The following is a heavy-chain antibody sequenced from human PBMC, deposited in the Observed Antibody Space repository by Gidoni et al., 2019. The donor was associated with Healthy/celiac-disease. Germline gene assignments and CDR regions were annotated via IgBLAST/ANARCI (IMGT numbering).Heavy chain of an antibody. CDR3: ARVGLSDYYYYYGMDV. D-gene: IGHD3-16*01. Sequence: QVQLVQSGAEVKKPGSSVKVSCKASGGTFSSYAISWVRQAPGQGLEWMGRIIPILGIANYAQKFQGRVTITADKSTSTAYMELSSLRSEDTAVYYCARVGLSDYYYYYGMDVWGQGTTVTVSS. CDR2: IIPILGIA. J-gene: IGHJ6*02. V-gene: IGHV1-69*04. CDR1: GGTFSSYA.